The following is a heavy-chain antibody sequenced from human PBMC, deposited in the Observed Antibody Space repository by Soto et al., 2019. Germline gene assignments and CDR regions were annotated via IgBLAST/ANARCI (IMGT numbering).Heavy chain of an antibody. CDR3: ASGGHVVVVTAAFDY. D-gene: IGHD2-21*02. J-gene: IGHJ4*02. CDR2: INPSGGHT. CDR1: GNTFSNYY. Sequence: QVQLVQSGAEGKKPGASVKVSCKASGNTFSNYYIHWVRQAPGQGLEWMGTINPSGGHTTYAQKFLGRVTMTRDTSTSTLYMELTSLRSEDTAVYYCASGGHVVVVTAAFDYWGQGTLVTVSS. V-gene: IGHV1-46*03.